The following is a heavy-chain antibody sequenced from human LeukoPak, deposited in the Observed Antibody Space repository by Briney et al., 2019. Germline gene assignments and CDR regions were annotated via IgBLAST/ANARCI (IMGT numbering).Heavy chain of an antibody. V-gene: IGHV1-8*03. Sequence: ASVKVSCKASGYTFTSYDINWVRQATGQGLEWMGWMNPNSGNTGYAQKFQGRVTITRNTSISTAYMELSSLRSGDTAVYYCARCPRRIAVAGTVWFDPWGQGTLVTVSS. CDR1: GYTFTSYD. J-gene: IGHJ5*02. CDR3: ARCPRRIAVAGTVWFDP. CDR2: MNPNSGNT. D-gene: IGHD6-19*01.